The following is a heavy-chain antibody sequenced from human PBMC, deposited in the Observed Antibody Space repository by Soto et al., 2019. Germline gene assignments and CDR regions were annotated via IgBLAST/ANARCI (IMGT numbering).Heavy chain of an antibody. CDR1: GGAFSNYY. D-gene: IGHD6-13*01. Sequence: QVQLQQWGAGLLKPSETLSLTCAVYGGAFSNYYWSWIRQPPGKGLEWIGEINHSGSTDYNPSLRRRFTISVNACKNKFSLKLSSVTAADTAVYYWARGSKQHLVRRDWFDPWGQGALVTVSS. CDR3: ARGSKQHLVRRDWFDP. V-gene: IGHV4-34*01. CDR2: INHSGST. J-gene: IGHJ5*02.